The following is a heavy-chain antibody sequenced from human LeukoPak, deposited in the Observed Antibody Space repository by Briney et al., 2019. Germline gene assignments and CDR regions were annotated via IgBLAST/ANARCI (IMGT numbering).Heavy chain of an antibody. V-gene: IGHV1-18*01. D-gene: IGHD1-26*01. Sequence: ASEKIYWKASGYTFTSYGISWVRQAPGQGLECMGWISAYNGNTNYAQKLQGRVTMTTDTTTRTAYMELRRLRSDDTAVYYCARDVMEEVSGSYDRFDCWGQGTLVTVSS. CDR2: ISAYNGNT. CDR3: ARDVMEEVSGSYDRFDC. CDR1: GYTFTSYG. J-gene: IGHJ4*02.